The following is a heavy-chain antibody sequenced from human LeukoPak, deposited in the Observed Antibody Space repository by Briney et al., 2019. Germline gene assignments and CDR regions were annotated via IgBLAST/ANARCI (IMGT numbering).Heavy chain of an antibody. V-gene: IGHV4-39*07. Sequence: SETLSLICTVSGGSISSSSYYWGWIRQSPGKGLEWIGSIYHSGRTYYNPSLKSRLTISVDTSKNQFSLKLSSVTAADTAVYYCARDRIAVAGTHYYYYGMDVWGQGTTVTVSS. CDR1: GGSISSSSYY. CDR3: ARDRIAVAGTHYYYYGMDV. J-gene: IGHJ6*02. D-gene: IGHD6-19*01. CDR2: IYHSGRT.